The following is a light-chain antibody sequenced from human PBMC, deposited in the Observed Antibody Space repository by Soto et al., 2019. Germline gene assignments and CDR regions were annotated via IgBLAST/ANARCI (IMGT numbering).Light chain of an antibody. V-gene: IGLV1-44*01. J-gene: IGLJ1*01. CDR3: AAWDASLNGHYV. CDR2: SNN. Sequence: QSVLSQPPSASGTPGQRFTISCAGSGSNIGSNTVNWFQQVPGTAPKLLIYSNNQRPSGVPDRFSGSRSGTSASLAISGLQSEDEADYYCAAWDASLNGHYVFGTGTKVTVL. CDR1: GSNIGSNT.